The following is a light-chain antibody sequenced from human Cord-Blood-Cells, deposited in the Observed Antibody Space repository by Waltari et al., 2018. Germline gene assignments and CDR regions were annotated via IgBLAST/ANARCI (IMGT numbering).Light chain of an antibody. CDR3: QQSYSTPPT. CDR1: QSISRY. Sequence: DIKMTQSPSSLSASEGDTVSITCRASQSISRYLNWYQQKTVKTPKLLIYAASSLQSGVPSRFSGSGSGTDFTLTISSLQPEDFATYYCQQSYSTPPTFGQGTKVEIK. V-gene: IGKV1-39*01. J-gene: IGKJ1*01. CDR2: AAS.